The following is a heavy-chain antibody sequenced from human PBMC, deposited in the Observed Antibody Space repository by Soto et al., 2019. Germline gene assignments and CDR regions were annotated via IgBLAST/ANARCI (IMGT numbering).Heavy chain of an antibody. J-gene: IGHJ6*02. CDR1: GYSFTSYW. V-gene: IGHV5-10-1*01. Sequence: GESLKISCNGSGYSFTSYWISWVRQMPGKGLEWMGRIDPSDSYTNYSPSFQGHVTISADKSISTAYLQWSSLKASDTAMYYCARHIVAAAEDYYYGMDVWGQGTTVTVSS. D-gene: IGHD6-13*01. CDR2: IDPSDSYT. CDR3: ARHIVAAAEDYYYGMDV.